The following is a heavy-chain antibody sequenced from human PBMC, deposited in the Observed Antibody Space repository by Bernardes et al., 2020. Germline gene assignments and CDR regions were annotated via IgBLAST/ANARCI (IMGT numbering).Heavy chain of an antibody. CDR2: INPSGGST. J-gene: IGHJ6*02. Sequence: ASVKVSCKASGYTFTSYYMHWVRQAPGQGLEWMGIINPSGGSTSYAQKFQGRVTMTRDTSTSTVYMELSSLRSEDTAVYYCARNLNGGTAYYYYGMDVWGQGTTVTVSS. D-gene: IGHD1-7*01. V-gene: IGHV1-46*01. CDR3: ARNLNGGTAYYYYGMDV. CDR1: GYTFTSYY.